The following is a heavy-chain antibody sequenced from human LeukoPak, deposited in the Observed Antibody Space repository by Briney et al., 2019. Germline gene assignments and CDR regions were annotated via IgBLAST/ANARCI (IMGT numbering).Heavy chain of an antibody. CDR1: GFTFSNYG. V-gene: IGHV3-23*01. D-gene: IGHD3-22*01. CDR3: ARDRPIVVVMQLDY. Sequence: GGSLRLSCAASGFTFSNYGMSWVRQAPGKGLEWVSVISSSGGGTYYADSVKGRFTISRDNSKNTLYLQMNSLRAEDTAVYYCARDRPIVVVMQLDYWGQGTLVTVSS. CDR2: ISSSGGGT. J-gene: IGHJ4*02.